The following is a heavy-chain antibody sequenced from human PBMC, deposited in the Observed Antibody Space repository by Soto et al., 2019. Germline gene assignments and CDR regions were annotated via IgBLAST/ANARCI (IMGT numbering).Heavy chain of an antibody. CDR2: IYSGGST. J-gene: IGHJ4*02. CDR1: GFTVSSNY. Sequence: EVQLVETGGGLIQPGGSLRLSCAASGFTVSSNYMSWVRQAPGKGLEWVSVIYSGGSTYYADSVKGRFTISRDNSKNTLYLQMNSLRAEDTAVYYCARELDSCYGFSPTDYWGQGTLVTVSS. D-gene: IGHD2-2*01. CDR3: ARELDSCYGFSPTDY. V-gene: IGHV3-53*02.